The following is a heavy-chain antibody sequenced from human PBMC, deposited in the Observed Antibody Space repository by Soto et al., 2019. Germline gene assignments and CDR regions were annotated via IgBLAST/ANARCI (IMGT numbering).Heavy chain of an antibody. CDR2: IWYDGSNK. J-gene: IGHJ4*02. Sequence: QVQLVESGGGVVQPGRSLRLSCAASGFTFSSYGMHWVRQAPGKGLEWVAVIWYDGSNKYYADSVKGRFTISRDNSKNTLYLQMNSLRAEDTAVYYCASGADSLGNDYWGQGTLVTVSS. D-gene: IGHD2-21*01. V-gene: IGHV3-33*01. CDR3: ASGADSLGNDY. CDR1: GFTFSSYG.